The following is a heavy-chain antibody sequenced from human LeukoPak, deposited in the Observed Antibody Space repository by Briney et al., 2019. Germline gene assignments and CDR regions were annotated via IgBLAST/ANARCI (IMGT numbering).Heavy chain of an antibody. Sequence: PSETLSLTCTVSGGSISSGDYYWSWIRQPPGKGLEWIGYIYYSGSTYYNPSLKSRVTISVDTSKNQFSLKLSSVTAADTAVYYCARAKNYYDSSGLDYWGQGTLVTVSS. D-gene: IGHD3-22*01. V-gene: IGHV4-30-4*02. CDR1: GGSISSGDYY. CDR3: ARAKNYYDSSGLDY. J-gene: IGHJ4*02. CDR2: IYYSGST.